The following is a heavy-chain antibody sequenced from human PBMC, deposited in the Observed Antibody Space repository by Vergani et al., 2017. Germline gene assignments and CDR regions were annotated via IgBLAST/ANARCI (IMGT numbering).Heavy chain of an antibody. Sequence: QVQLQESGPGVVEPSQTLSLTCAVSGGSLSSGDHCWTWIRQRPGKGLEWNGYIFYSGTTHNKPSLRSRLTISGDTYQNQFSLKLRSVTAADTAVYYCARVDTQVPATSHFYYMDVWGKGTTVVVSS. V-gene: IGHV4-31*11. J-gene: IGHJ6*03. CDR2: IFYSGTT. D-gene: IGHD5-12*01. CDR3: ARVDTQVPATSHFYYMDV. CDR1: GGSLSSGDHC.